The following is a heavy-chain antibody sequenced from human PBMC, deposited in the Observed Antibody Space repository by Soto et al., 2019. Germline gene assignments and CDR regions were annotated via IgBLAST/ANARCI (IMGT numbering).Heavy chain of an antibody. J-gene: IGHJ4*02. D-gene: IGHD3-9*01. CDR2: IIPIFGTA. Sequence: SVKVSCKASGYTFTSYGISWVRQAPGQGLERKGGIIPIFGTANYAQKFQGGVTITSDESSSTAYMELSSLRSEDTAVYYCARDYDILTGYDHFHYWGQGTLVTVSS. CDR1: GYTFTSYG. CDR3: ARDYDILTGYDHFHY. V-gene: IGHV1-69*13.